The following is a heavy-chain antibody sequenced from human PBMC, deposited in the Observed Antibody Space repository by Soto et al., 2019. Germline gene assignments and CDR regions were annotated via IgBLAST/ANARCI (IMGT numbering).Heavy chain of an antibody. Sequence: AGGSLRLSCAASGFTFKNYAMHWVRQAPGKGLEWVAVISYDGSIEFYADSVKGRFTISRDDFKNTMFLQMGSLRVEDTAVYYCARGLRDFCWGLPLGYWGQGTLVTVSS. CDR1: GFTFKNYA. D-gene: IGHD3-9*01. V-gene: IGHV3-30-3*01. CDR2: ISYDGSIE. CDR3: ARGLRDFCWGLPLGY. J-gene: IGHJ4*02.